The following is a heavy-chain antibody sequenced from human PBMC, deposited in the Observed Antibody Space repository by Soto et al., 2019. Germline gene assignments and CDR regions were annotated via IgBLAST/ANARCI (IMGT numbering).Heavy chain of an antibody. CDR1: GFTFSSYG. D-gene: IGHD6-13*01. CDR2: ISYDGSNK. J-gene: IGHJ4*02. CDR3: AKFGFKGSSWTHY. Sequence: HPGGSLRLSCAASGFTFSSYGMHWVRQAPGKGLEWVAVISYDGSNKYYADSVKGRFTISRDNSKNTLYLQMNSLRAEDTAVYYCAKFGFKGSSWTHYWGQGTLVTVSS. V-gene: IGHV3-30*18.